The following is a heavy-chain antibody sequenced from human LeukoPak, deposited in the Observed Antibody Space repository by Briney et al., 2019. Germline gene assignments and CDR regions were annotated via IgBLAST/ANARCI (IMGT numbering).Heavy chain of an antibody. V-gene: IGHV3-23*01. J-gene: IGHJ5*02. Sequence: PGGSLRLSCVGSGFTYRTYAMAWARQAPGKGPEWVSVITGSGGATFYADSVKGRLTISRDNSKSTLYLQMKSLRAEDTAVYYCAKGPNDGSNYFFDRWGQGTLVTVSS. CDR1: GFTYRTYA. D-gene: IGHD4-11*01. CDR2: ITGSGGAT. CDR3: AKGPNDGSNYFFDR.